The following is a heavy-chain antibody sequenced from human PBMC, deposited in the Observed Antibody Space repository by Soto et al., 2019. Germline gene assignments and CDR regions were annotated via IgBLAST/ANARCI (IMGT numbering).Heavy chain of an antibody. V-gene: IGHV4-39*01. CDR1: GGSISSSSYY. D-gene: IGHD3-10*01. CDR2: IYYSGTT. J-gene: IGHJ6*02. CDR3: ASSSFLRSGDLFHGLDV. Sequence: SETLSLTCTVSGGSISSSSYYWGWIRQPPGKGLEWIGSIYYSGTTYYNPSLKSRVTISVDTSKNQFSLKLTSATAADTAVYFCASSSFLRSGDLFHGLDVWGQGTTVTVSS.